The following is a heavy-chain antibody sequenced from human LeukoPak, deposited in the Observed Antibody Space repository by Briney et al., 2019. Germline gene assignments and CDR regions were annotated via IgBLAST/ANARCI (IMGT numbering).Heavy chain of an antibody. D-gene: IGHD1/OR15-1a*01. V-gene: IGHV3-30*18. CDR3: AKVNNYDDY. J-gene: IGHJ4*02. Sequence: GGPLRLSCAASGFTFSTFGIHGVPQAPGKGLEWVAAISPDGNSEYYADSVKGRFTISRDNSKNMIYLQMNSLRGGDSAVYYCAKVNNYDDYWGQGTLVTVSS. CDR2: ISPDGNSE. CDR1: GFTFSTFG.